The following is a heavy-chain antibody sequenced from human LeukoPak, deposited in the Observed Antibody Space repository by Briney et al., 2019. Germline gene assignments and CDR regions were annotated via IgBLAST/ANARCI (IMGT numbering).Heavy chain of an antibody. D-gene: IGHD3-9*01. Sequence: GGSLRLSCAASGFTFSSYSMNWVRQAPGKGLEWVSYISSSSSTIYYADSVKGRFTISRDNAKNPLYLQMNSLRAEDTAVYYCARDSAATYYDILTGYEYWGQGTLVTVSS. CDR3: ARDSAATYYDILTGYEY. CDR2: ISSSSSTI. CDR1: GFTFSSYS. J-gene: IGHJ4*02. V-gene: IGHV3-48*04.